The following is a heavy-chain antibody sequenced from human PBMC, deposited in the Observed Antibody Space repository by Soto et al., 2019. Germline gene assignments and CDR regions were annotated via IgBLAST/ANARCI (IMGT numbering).Heavy chain of an antibody. D-gene: IGHD3-22*01. CDR2: ISSSSSTI. CDR3: AIDSSGYYFPPACDI. CDR1: GFTFSSYS. V-gene: IGHV3-48*02. Sequence: EVQLVESGGGLVQPGGSLRLSCAASGFTFSSYSMNWVRQAPGKGLEWVSYISSSSSTIYYADSVKGRFTISRDNATNSLYLQMNSLRDEDKAVYYCAIDSSGYYFPPACDIWGQGTMVTVSS. J-gene: IGHJ3*02.